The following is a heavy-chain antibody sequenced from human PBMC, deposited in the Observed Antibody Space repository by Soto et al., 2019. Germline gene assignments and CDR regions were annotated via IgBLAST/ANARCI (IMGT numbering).Heavy chain of an antibody. J-gene: IGHJ4*02. Sequence: SETLSLTCTVSGGSISSGGYYWSWIRQHPGKGLEWIGYIYYSGSTYYNPSLKSRVTISVDTSKNQFSLKLSSVTAADTAVYYCARQDRDLNYYDSSGYSEYFDYWGQGTLVTVSS. CDR3: ARQDRDLNYYDSSGYSEYFDY. D-gene: IGHD3-22*01. CDR1: GGSISSGGYY. V-gene: IGHV4-31*03. CDR2: IYYSGST.